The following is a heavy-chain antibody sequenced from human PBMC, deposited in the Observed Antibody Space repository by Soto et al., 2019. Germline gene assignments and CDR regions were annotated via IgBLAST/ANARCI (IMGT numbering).Heavy chain of an antibody. J-gene: IGHJ3*02. Sequence: SETLSLTCTVSGGSISSYYWSWIRQPPGKGLEWIGYIYYSGSTNYNPSLKSRVTISVDTSKNQFSLKLSSVTAADTAVYYCARSVNDYDSSGSHEAFDIGGQGTMGTLSS. V-gene: IGHV4-59*01. D-gene: IGHD3-22*01. CDR2: IYYSGST. CDR3: ARSVNDYDSSGSHEAFDI. CDR1: GGSISSYY.